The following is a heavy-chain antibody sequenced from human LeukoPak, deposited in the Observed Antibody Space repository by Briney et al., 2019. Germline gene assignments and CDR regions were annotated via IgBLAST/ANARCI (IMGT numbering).Heavy chain of an antibody. CDR3: AGGCSGYDYGVFDY. CDR2: ISSSGSTI. CDR1: GFTFSSYE. V-gene: IGHV3-48*03. D-gene: IGHD5-12*01. J-gene: IGHJ4*02. Sequence: PGGSLRLSCAASGFTFSSYEMNWVRQAPGKGLEWVSYISSSGSTIYYADSVKGRFTISRDNAKNSLYLQMNSLRAEDTAVYYCAGGCSGYDYGVFDYWGQGTLVTVSS.